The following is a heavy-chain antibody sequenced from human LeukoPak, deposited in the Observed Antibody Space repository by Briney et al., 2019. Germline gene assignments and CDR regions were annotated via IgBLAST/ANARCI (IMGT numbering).Heavy chain of an antibody. D-gene: IGHD3-10*01. CDR3: ARQVGLLWFGELLASHHNWFDP. CDR2: IYYSGST. Sequence: SETLSLTCTVSGYSISSGYYWGWIRQPPGKGLEWIGSIYYSGSTYYNPSLKSRVTISVDTSKNQFSLKLSSVTAADTAVYYCARQVGLLWFGELLASHHNWFDPWGQGTLVTVSS. J-gene: IGHJ5*02. CDR1: GYSISSGYY. V-gene: IGHV4-38-2*02.